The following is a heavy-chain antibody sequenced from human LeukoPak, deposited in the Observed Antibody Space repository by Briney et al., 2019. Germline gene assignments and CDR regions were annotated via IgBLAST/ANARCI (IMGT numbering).Heavy chain of an antibody. D-gene: IGHD4-11*01. Sequence: AASVKVSCKASGYSFTSYGISWVRQAPGRGLEWMGWISAYNGNTNSAQKFQGRVTMTTDTSTSTAYMELRSLRSDDTAVFYCARGAAVTIIDYWGQGTLVTVSS. J-gene: IGHJ4*02. CDR2: ISAYNGNT. V-gene: IGHV1-18*01. CDR3: ARGAAVTIIDY. CDR1: GYSFTSYG.